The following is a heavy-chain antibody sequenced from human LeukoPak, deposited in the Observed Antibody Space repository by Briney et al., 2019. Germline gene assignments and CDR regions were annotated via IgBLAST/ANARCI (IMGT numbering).Heavy chain of an antibody. Sequence: PSETLSLTCTVSGGSISSYYWSWIRQPPGEGLEWIGYIYYSGSTNYNPSLKSRVTISVDTSKNQFSLKLSSVTAADTAVYYCARAAMVRGVPIYYFDYWGQGTLVTVSS. CDR2: IYYSGST. V-gene: IGHV4-59*01. J-gene: IGHJ4*02. CDR3: ARAAMVRGVPIYYFDY. CDR1: GGSISSYY. D-gene: IGHD3-10*01.